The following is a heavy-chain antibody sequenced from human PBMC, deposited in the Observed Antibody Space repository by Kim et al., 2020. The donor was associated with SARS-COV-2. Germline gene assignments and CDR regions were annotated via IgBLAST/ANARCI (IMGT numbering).Heavy chain of an antibody. CDR3: ARAMVRGVHVAGGY. J-gene: IGHJ4*02. CDR1: GYTFTGYY. V-gene: IGHV1-2*02. CDR2: INPNSGGT. D-gene: IGHD3-10*01. Sequence: ASVKVSCKASGYTFTGYYMHWVRQAPGQGLEWMGWINPNSGGTNYAQKFQGRVTMTRDTSISTAYMELSRLRSDDTAVYYCARAMVRGVHVAGGYWGQGTLVTVSS.